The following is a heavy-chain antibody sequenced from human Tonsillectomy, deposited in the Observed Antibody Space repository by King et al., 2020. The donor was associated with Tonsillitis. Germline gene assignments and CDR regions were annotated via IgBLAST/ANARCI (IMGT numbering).Heavy chain of an antibody. CDR3: SRGRVMITFGRATNYFDY. CDR1: GGSISSYY. V-gene: IGHV4-59*01. Sequence: QLQLQESGPGLVKPSETLSLTCTVSGGSISSYYWSWIRQPPGKGLEWIGYIYYSGSTNYNPSLKSRVTISVDTSKNQFSLKLSSVTAADTAVYYCSRGRVMITFGRATNYFDYWGQGTLVTVSS. J-gene: IGHJ4*02. CDR2: IYYSGST. D-gene: IGHD3-16*01.